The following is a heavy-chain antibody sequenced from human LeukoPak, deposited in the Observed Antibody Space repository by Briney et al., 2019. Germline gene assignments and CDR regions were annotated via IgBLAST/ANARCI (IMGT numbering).Heavy chain of an antibody. CDR1: GFTFSNAW. D-gene: IGHD2-8*02. J-gene: IGHJ4*02. CDR3: TTDPGPADYDY. CDR2: IKSKTDGGTT. Sequence: GGSLRLSCAASGFTFSNAWMSWFRQAPGKGLEWVGRIKSKTDGGTTDYAAPVKGRFTISRDDSKNTLYLQMNSLKTEDTAVYYCTTDPGPADYDYWGQGTLVTVSS. V-gene: IGHV3-15*01.